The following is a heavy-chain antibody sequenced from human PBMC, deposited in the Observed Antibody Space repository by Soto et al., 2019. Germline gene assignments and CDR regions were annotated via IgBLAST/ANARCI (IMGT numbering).Heavy chain of an antibody. Sequence: SETLSLTCTVSGGSISSYYWSWIRQPPGKGLEWIGYIYYSGSTNYNPSLKSRVTISVDTSKNQFSLKLSSVTAADTAVYYCARDQRELELGYYYMDVWGKGTTVTVSS. CDR2: IYYSGST. J-gene: IGHJ6*03. D-gene: IGHD1-7*01. V-gene: IGHV4-59*01. CDR1: GGSISSYY. CDR3: ARDQRELELGYYYMDV.